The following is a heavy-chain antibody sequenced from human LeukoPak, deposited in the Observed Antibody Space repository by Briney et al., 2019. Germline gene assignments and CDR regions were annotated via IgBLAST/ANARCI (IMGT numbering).Heavy chain of an antibody. CDR3: ARDRAVDAGGIDF. CDR1: GDSISSGDFY. J-gene: IGHJ4*02. Sequence: SETLSLTCTVSGDSISSGDFYWSWVRQPPGKGLGWIAYIHHSGSAFYSRSLKRRVTISVDSSKNQFSLRLTSVTAADTAVYFCARDRAVDAGGIDFWGQGTLVTVSP. V-gene: IGHV4-30-4*01. D-gene: IGHD5-18*01. CDR2: IHHSGSA.